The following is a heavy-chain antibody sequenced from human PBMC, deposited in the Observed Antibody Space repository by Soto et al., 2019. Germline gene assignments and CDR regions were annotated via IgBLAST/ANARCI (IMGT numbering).Heavy chain of an antibody. V-gene: IGHV4-30-2*01. CDR1: GGSISSGGYS. Sequence: TLSLTCAVSGGSISSGGYSWSWIRHPPGKGLEWIGYIYHSRSTYYNPSLKSRVTISVDRSKNQFSLKLSSVTAADTAVYYCARSMVYAPSGGGSFDIWGQGTMITV. J-gene: IGHJ3*02. D-gene: IGHD2-8*01. CDR3: ARSMVYAPSGGGSFDI. CDR2: IYHSRST.